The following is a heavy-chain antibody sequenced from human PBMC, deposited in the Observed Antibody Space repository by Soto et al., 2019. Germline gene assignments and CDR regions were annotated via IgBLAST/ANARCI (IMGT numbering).Heavy chain of an antibody. CDR2: IMPIFRTA. Sequence: QVQVVQSGAEVKKPGSSVKVSCKTSGGTFSTSAISWVQQAPGQGLEWMGGIMPIFRTADYAQKFQGRVTITADESASTDYLELRSLTYEDTAVYYCARDKDRVQLGGNYYYIMDVWGQGTTVTVTS. CDR1: GGTFSTSA. CDR3: ARDKDRVQLGGNYYYIMDV. D-gene: IGHD1-1*01. V-gene: IGHV1-69*12. J-gene: IGHJ6*02.